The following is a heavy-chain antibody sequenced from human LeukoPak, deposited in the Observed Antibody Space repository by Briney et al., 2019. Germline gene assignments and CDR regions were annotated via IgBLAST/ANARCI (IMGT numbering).Heavy chain of an antibody. D-gene: IGHD3-22*01. Sequence: GGSLRLSCTASGFTFRMYAMSWVRQAPGKGLESVASIIYDGRHTYYAASVKGRFTISRDNSQNTLYLQMNSLRAEDTALYYCAKDGPSYDGSTHVYYFQSLGQGTLVTVSS. CDR3: AKDGPSYDGSTHVYYFQS. J-gene: IGHJ4*02. CDR1: GFTFRMYA. CDR2: IIYDGRHT. V-gene: IGHV3-23*01.